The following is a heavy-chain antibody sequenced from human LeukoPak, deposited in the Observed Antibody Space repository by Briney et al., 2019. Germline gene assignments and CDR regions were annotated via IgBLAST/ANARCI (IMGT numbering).Heavy chain of an antibody. Sequence: SETLSLTCTVSGGSISSYYWSWIRQPPGKGLEWIGYIYYSGSTNYNPSLKSRVTMSVDTSKNQFSLKLSSVTAADTAAYYCARARGYCSSTSCRPSYYGMDVWGQGTTVTVSS. CDR1: GGSISSYY. CDR3: ARARGYCSSTSCRPSYYGMDV. V-gene: IGHV4-59*01. CDR2: IYYSGST. D-gene: IGHD2-2*01. J-gene: IGHJ6*02.